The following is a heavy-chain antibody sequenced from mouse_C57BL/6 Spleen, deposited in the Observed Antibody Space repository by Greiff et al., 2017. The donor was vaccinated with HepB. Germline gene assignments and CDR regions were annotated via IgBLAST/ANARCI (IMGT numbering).Heavy chain of an antibody. CDR1: GYAFSSSW. D-gene: IGHD1-1*01. CDR3: ARSADYYGLKDY. CDR2: IYPGDGDT. Sequence: QVQLQQSGPELVKPGASVKISCKASGYAFSSSWMNWVKQRPGKGLEWIGRIYPGDGDTNYNGKFKGKATLTADKSSSTAYMQLSSLTSEDSAVYFCARSADYYGLKDYWGQGTSVTVSS. J-gene: IGHJ4*01. V-gene: IGHV1-82*01.